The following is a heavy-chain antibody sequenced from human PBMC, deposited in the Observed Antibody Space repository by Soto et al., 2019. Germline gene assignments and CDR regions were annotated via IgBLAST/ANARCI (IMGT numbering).Heavy chain of an antibody. CDR2: ISYDGSNK. J-gene: IGHJ4*02. CDR3: ANLFDY. Sequence: GGSLRLSCAASGFTFSSYGMHWVRQAPGKGLEWVAVISYDGSNKYYADSVKGRFTISRDNSKNTLYLQMNSLRAEGTAVYYCANLFDYWGQGTLVTVTS. CDR1: GFTFSSYG. V-gene: IGHV3-30*18.